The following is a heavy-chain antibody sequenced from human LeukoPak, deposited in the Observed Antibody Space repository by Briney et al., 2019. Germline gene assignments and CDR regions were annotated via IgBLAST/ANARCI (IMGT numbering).Heavy chain of an antibody. D-gene: IGHD3-3*01. CDR3: ARSIFGVVIDY. J-gene: IGHJ4*02. Sequence: GGSLRLSCAASGFTFSSYGMHWVRQAPGKGLEWVGFIRSKAYGETIDYAASVKGRFTISRDDSKSIAYLQMNSLKTEDTAVYYCARSIFGVVIDYWGQGTLVTVSS. V-gene: IGHV3-49*04. CDR1: GFTFSSYG. CDR2: IRSKAYGETI.